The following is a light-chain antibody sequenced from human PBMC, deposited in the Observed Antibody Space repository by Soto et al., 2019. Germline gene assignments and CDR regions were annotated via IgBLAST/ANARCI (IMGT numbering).Light chain of an antibody. Sequence: EIEMTQSPATLSVSPGERATISCMASQSVRSNLAWYQQKPGQAPRLLIYGASTRATCIPARFSGIRSATDCTLTISSLQSEDFALYYCQQYNNWSATFGQGTRLEIK. CDR3: QQYNNWSAT. CDR2: GAS. J-gene: IGKJ5*01. CDR1: QSVRSN. V-gene: IGKV3-15*01.